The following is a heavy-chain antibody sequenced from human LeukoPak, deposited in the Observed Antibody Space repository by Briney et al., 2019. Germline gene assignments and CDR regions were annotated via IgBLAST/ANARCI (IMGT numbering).Heavy chain of an antibody. CDR2: ITGSGGST. CDR1: GFTFSSYA. Sequence: GGSLRLSCAASGFTFSSYAMSWVRQAPGKGLEWVSTITGSGGSTYYADSVKGRFIISRDNSKNTLYLQMNSLRAEDTAVYYCAKRYAPSTLSPWGQGTLVTVSS. CDR3: AKRYAPSTLSP. D-gene: IGHD3-16*01. V-gene: IGHV3-23*01. J-gene: IGHJ5*02.